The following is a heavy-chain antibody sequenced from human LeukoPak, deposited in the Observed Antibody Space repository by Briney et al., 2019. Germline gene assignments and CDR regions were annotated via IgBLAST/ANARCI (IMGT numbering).Heavy chain of an antibody. V-gene: IGHV3-30*18. J-gene: IGHJ4*02. CDR3: ANSRAAVAASGDDY. Sequence: GGPLRLSCAASGFTFSSYGMHWVRQAPGKGLEWVAVISYDGSNKYYADSVKGRFTISRDNSKNTLYLQMNSLRAEDTAVYYCANSRAAVAASGDDYWGQGTLVTVSS. CDR2: ISYDGSNK. D-gene: IGHD6-19*01. CDR1: GFTFSSYG.